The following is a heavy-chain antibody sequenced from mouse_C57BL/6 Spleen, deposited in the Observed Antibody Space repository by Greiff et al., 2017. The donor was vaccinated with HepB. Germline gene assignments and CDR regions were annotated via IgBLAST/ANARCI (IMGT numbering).Heavy chain of an antibody. Sequence: VQLQQSGPELVKPGASVKISCKASGYTFTDYYMNWVKQSHGKSLEWIGDINPNNGGTSYNQKFKGKATLTVDKSSSTAYMELRSLTSEDSAVYYCARLLHAMDYWGQGTSDTVSS. CDR3: ARLLHAMDY. CDR1: GYTFTDYY. D-gene: IGHD1-1*01. J-gene: IGHJ4*01. CDR2: INPNNGGT. V-gene: IGHV1-26*01.